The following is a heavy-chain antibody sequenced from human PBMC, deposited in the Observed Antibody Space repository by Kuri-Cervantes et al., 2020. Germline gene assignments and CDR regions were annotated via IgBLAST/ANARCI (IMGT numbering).Heavy chain of an antibody. V-gene: IGHV4-34*01. D-gene: IGHD1-26*01. J-gene: IGHJ6*03. CDR2: INHSGST. CDR1: GGSFSGYY. Sequence: SETLSLTCAVYGGSFSGYYWSWIRQPPGKGLEWIGEINHSGSTNYNPSLKSRVIISVDTSKNQFSLKLSSVTVADTAVYYCARGPIVGATPLHRYYYMDVWGKGTTVTVSS. CDR3: ARGPIVGATPLHRYYYMDV.